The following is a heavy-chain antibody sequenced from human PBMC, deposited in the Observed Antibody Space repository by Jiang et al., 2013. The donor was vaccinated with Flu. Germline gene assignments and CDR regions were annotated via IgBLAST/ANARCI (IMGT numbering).Heavy chain of an antibody. CDR3: ARDRSGGDSGVYYDIFDI. V-gene: IGHV3-7*03. CDR2: IRGDESKR. CDR1: GFTFSSYW. J-gene: IGHJ3*02. Sequence: LSCSASGFTFSSYWMTWIRQAPGKGLEWVANIRGDESKRSYLDSAKGRFTISRDNAKNLLFLQMDSLRAEDTAVYYCARDRSGGDSGVYYDIFDIWGQGTAVTVSS. D-gene: IGHD3-9*01.